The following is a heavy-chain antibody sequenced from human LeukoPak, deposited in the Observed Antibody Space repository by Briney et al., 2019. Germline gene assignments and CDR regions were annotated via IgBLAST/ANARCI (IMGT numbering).Heavy chain of an antibody. CDR2: IYYSGST. CDR3: ARARPDYYYYYMDV. Sequence: LETLSLTCTVSGGSISSHSWSWIRQPPGKGLEWIGYIYYSGSTNYNPSLKSRVTISVDTSKNQFSLKLSSVTAADTAVYYCARARPDYYYYYMDVWGKGTTVTVSS. J-gene: IGHJ6*03. V-gene: IGHV4-59*11. CDR1: GGSISSHS.